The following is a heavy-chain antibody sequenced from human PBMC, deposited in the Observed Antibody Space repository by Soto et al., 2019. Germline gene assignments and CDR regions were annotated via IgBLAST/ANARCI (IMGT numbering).Heavy chain of an antibody. D-gene: IGHD3-22*01. Sequence: QVQLVQSGAEVKKPGASVKLSCKASGYTFINFYMNWVRQAPGQRPEWRAIINPSGGSTRYAHEFKGRLSATTDPSTGTVYMELSSLRSDDTAVYSCVRDSHDNSGYNYVNEYFKHWGQGTLVTVSS. CDR1: GYTFINFY. CDR2: INPSGGST. CDR3: VRDSHDNSGYNYVNEYFKH. J-gene: IGHJ1*01. V-gene: IGHV1-46*03.